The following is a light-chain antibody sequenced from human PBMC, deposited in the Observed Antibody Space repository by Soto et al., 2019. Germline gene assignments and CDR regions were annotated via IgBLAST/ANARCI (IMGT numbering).Light chain of an antibody. CDR2: WAP. CDR3: QQYNNWPPVT. Sequence: DIVMTQSPDSLAVSLGERATMNCKCSRSVLYKSNNKNHLAWYQQKPGQPPQLIIYWAPTRESGVPERFSGSGSGTEFTLTISSLQSEDFAVYYCQQYNNWPPVTFGGGTKVDIK. CDR1: RSVLYKSNNKNH. J-gene: IGKJ4*01. V-gene: IGKV4-1*01.